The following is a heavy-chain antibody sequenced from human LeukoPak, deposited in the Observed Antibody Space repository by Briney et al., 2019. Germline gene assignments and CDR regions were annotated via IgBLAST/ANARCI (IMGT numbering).Heavy chain of an antibody. CDR2: IIPIFGTA. J-gene: IGHJ4*02. Sequence: SVKVTCKASGGTFSSYAISWVRQAPGQGLEWMGGIIPIFGTANYAQKFQGRVTITADESTSTAYMELSSLRSEDTAVYYCTTMAMAAGPEKYYFDYWGQGTLVTVSS. CDR3: TTMAMAAGPEKYYFDY. CDR1: GGTFSSYA. V-gene: IGHV1-69*13. D-gene: IGHD5-18*01.